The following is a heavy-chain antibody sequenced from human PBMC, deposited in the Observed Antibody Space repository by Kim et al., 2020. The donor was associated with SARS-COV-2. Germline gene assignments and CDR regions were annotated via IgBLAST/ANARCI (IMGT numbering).Heavy chain of an antibody. CDR3: AREPPYYDFFDY. Sequence: SETLSLTCTVSGGSISSYYWSWIRQPPGKGLEWIGYIYYSGSTNYNTSLKSRVTISVDTSKNQFSLKLSSVTAADTAVYYCAREPPYYDFFDYWGQGTLVTVSS. V-gene: IGHV4-59*01. CDR1: GGSISSYY. J-gene: IGHJ4*02. CDR2: IYYSGST. D-gene: IGHD3-3*01.